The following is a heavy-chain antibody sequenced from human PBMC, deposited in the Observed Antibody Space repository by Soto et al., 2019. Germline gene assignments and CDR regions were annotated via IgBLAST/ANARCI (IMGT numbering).Heavy chain of an antibody. CDR1: GFTFSYYA. CDR2: ISSNGGST. V-gene: IGHV3-64*01. J-gene: IGHJ4*02. Sequence: EVPLVESGGGLVQPGGSLRLSCAASGFTFSYYAMHWVRQAPGKGLEYVSAISSNGGSTYYANSVKGRFTISRDNSKNTLYLQMGSLRAEDMAVYYCARLNPIAAAFDYWGQGTLVTVSS. CDR3: ARLNPIAAAFDY. D-gene: IGHD6-13*01.